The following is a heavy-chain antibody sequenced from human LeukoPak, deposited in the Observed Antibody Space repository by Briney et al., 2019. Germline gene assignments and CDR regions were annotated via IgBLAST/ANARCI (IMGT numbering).Heavy chain of an antibody. CDR1: GGPINFY. Sequence: SETLSLTCSVSGGPINFYWSWIRQSPGKGLEWIGCIYPNGSTSYNSSLKSRVTISLDTSKKQVSLMLNSVTAADTAVYYCARDVRRALRFNYFFPFFGMDGWGEGTTVIVST. V-gene: IGHV4-59*01. CDR3: ARDVRRALRFNYFFPFFGMDG. D-gene: IGHD3-3*01. J-gene: IGHJ6*04. CDR2: IYPNGST.